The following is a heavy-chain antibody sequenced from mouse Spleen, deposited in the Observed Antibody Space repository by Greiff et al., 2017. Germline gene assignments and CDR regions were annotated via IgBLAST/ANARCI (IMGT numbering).Heavy chain of an antibody. D-gene: IGHD2-3*01. J-gene: IGHJ3*01. CDR1: GFTFSDYG. V-gene: IGHV5-15*01. Sequence: EVKVVESGGGLVQPGGSLKLSCAASGFTFSDYGMAWVRQAPRKGPEWVAFISNLAYSIYYADTVTGRFTISRENAKNTLYLEMSSLRSEDTAMYYCARHGDGYPAWFAYWGQGTLVTVSA. CDR2: ISNLAYSI. CDR3: ARHGDGYPAWFAY.